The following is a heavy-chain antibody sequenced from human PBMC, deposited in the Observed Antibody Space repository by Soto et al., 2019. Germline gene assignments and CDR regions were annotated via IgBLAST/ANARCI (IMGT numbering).Heavy chain of an antibody. CDR2: IYPGDSDT. CDR3: AGGGVRGVVTRTRDYYGMDV. V-gene: IGHV5-51*01. J-gene: IGHJ6*02. CDR1: GYNFTNYW. Sequence: EVQLVQSGAEVKKPGESLKISCKGSGYNFTNYWIGWVRQMPGKGLESMGIIYPGDSDTRYSPSFQGQVTISADKSISTAYLQWSSLKAPDTAMYYCAGGGVRGVVTRTRDYYGMDVWGQGTTVTVPS. D-gene: IGHD3-10*01.